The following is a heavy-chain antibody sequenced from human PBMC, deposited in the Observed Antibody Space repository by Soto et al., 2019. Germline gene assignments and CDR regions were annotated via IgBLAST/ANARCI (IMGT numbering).Heavy chain of an antibody. D-gene: IGHD3-22*01. V-gene: IGHV4-30-2*01. Sequence: SLSLSCAVSGGSISGRGDAWGWSRHPPGKGVDGIGYIYHSGSTYYNPSLKSRVTISVDRSKNQFSLKLSSVTAADTAVYYCARQTSYDSSGYYPPYYYYGMDVWGQGTTVTVSS. CDR3: ARQTSYDSSGYYPPYYYYGMDV. J-gene: IGHJ6*02. CDR2: IYHSGST. CDR1: GGSISGRGDA.